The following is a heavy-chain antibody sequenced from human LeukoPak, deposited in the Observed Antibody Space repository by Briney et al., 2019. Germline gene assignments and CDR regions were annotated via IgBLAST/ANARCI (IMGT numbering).Heavy chain of an antibody. CDR3: AKDRGIFCSITSCYTLDY. V-gene: IGHV3-30*02. D-gene: IGHD2-2*02. CDR1: GFTFSNYG. Sequence: GGSLRLSCAASGFTFSNYGMHWVRQAPGKGLEWVAFIRYDGSNKYYADSVKGRFTISRDNSKNTLYLQMNSLRVEDTAVYYCAKDRGIFCSITSCYTLDYWGQGTLVTGSS. CDR2: IRYDGSNK. J-gene: IGHJ4*02.